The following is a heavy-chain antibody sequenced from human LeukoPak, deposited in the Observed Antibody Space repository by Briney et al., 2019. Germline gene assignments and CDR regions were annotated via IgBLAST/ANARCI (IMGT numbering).Heavy chain of an antibody. Sequence: GGSLRLSCAASGFTFSSYSMNWVRQAPGKGLEWVSSISSSSSYIYYADSVKGRFTISRDNAKNSLYLQMNSLRAEDTAVYYCASGAAGTLVVDDPWGQGTLVTVSS. CDR3: ASGAAGTLVVDDP. J-gene: IGHJ5*02. V-gene: IGHV3-21*01. CDR2: ISSSSSYI. CDR1: GFTFSSYS. D-gene: IGHD6-13*01.